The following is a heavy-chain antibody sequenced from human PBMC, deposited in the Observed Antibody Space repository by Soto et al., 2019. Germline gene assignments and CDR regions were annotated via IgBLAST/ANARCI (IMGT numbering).Heavy chain of an antibody. Sequence: GSLRLSCAASGFTFSSYWMHWVRQAPGKGLVWVSRINSDGSSTSYADSVKGRFTISRDNAKNTLYLQMNSLRAEDTAVYYCARSWMVTAMGSHYYGMDVWGQGTTVTVSS. J-gene: IGHJ6*02. CDR1: GFTFSSYW. CDR3: ARSWMVTAMGSHYYGMDV. V-gene: IGHV3-74*01. CDR2: INSDGSST. D-gene: IGHD2-21*02.